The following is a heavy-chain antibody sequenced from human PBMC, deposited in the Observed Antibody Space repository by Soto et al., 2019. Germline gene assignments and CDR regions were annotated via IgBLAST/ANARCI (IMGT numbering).Heavy chain of an antibody. Sequence: LRLSCAVSGFTFSDYYMSWIRQAPGKGLEWLSYISGTGSYTNYADSVKGRFTISRDNAKNSLYLQMNSLRAEDTAMYYCARAPTGRYDFWSGSNYYHYGMDVWGQGTTVTVSS. CDR2: ISGTGSYT. J-gene: IGHJ6*02. CDR1: GFTFSDYY. CDR3: ARAPTGRYDFWSGSNYYHYGMDV. V-gene: IGHV3-11*06. D-gene: IGHD3-3*01.